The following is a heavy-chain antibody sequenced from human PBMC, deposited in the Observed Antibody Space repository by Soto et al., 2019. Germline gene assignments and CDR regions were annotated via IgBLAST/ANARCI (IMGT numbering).Heavy chain of an antibody. J-gene: IGHJ4*02. CDR2: IFYSGDP. Sequence: PSETLSLTCTVSGGSISSGGYCWSWSRQHPGKGLEWIGYIFYSGDPHYNPSLKSRVTISLDTSKNQLSLRLNSVTAADTAVYYCAKEYRDLGTLSYYFDYWGQGTLVTVSS. V-gene: IGHV4-31*03. D-gene: IGHD4-17*01. CDR3: AKEYRDLGTLSYYFDY. CDR1: GGSISSGGYC.